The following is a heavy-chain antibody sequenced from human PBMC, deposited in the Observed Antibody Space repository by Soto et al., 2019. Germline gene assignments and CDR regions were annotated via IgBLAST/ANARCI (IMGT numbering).Heavy chain of an antibody. CDR2: IYYGGST. Sequence: SETLSLTCTVSGGSLSSGGYYWSWIRQHPGKGLEWIGYIYYGGSTYCNPSLKSRVTISVATSNNQFSLKLSSVTAADRAVYYCASETEGWNYYRSASFDYWGRGTLVTVS. CDR1: GGSLSSGGYY. CDR3: ASETEGWNYYRSASFDY. V-gene: IGHV4-31*03. D-gene: IGHD1-7*01. J-gene: IGHJ4*02.